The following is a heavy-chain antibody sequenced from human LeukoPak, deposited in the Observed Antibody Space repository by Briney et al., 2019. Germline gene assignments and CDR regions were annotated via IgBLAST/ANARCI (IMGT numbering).Heavy chain of an antibody. J-gene: IGHJ3*02. D-gene: IGHD3-10*01. CDR3: AKDRTSGNYYTDPFDI. CDR1: GFTFSSYG. Sequence: GGSLRLSCAASGFTFSSYGMHWVRQAPGKGLEWVAFIRYDGGNKYYADSVKGRFTISRDNSKNMLYLQMNSLRAEDSAVYYCAKDRTSGNYYTDPFDIWGQGTMVTVSS. V-gene: IGHV3-30*02. CDR2: IRYDGGNK.